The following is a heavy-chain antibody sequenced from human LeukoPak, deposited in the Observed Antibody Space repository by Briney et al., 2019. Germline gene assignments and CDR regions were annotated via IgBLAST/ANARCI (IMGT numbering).Heavy chain of an antibody. CDR3: ARDKSGGFDY. D-gene: IGHD3-16*01. CDR2: IYYSGST. Sequence: KASETLSLTCTVSGDSISSSYYYWGWIRQPPGKGLEWIGNIYYSGSTYYNPSLKSRVTISVDTSKNQFSLNVSSVTAADTAVYYCARDKSGGFDYWGQGTLVTVSS. CDR1: GDSISSSYYY. V-gene: IGHV4-39*07. J-gene: IGHJ4*02.